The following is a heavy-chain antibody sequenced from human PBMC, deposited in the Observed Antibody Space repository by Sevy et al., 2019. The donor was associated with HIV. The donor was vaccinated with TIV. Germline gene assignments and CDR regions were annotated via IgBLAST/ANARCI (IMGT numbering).Heavy chain of an antibody. J-gene: IGHJ6*02. CDR2: ISDHGRDK. CDR1: GISFTTSA. V-gene: IGHV3-30*18. D-gene: IGHD3-9*01. Sequence: GGSLRLSCIVSGISFTTSAMHWVRQAPGKGLEWVAVISDHGRDKFYAESVKGRSTISRDNSKNMLYLQMNSLRAEDTGVYYCAKDFTGYNGMDVWGQGTMVTVSS. CDR3: AKDFTGYNGMDV.